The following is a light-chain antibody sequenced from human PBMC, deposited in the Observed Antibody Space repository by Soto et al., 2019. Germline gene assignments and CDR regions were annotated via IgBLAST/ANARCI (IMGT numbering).Light chain of an antibody. CDR1: QSVSRT. V-gene: IGKV3-15*01. CDR3: QQYDSWRYT. J-gene: IGKJ2*01. Sequence: EIVMTQSPVSLSVSPGERATLSCRASQSVSRTLAWYQQKPGQAPRLLIYGASTRATGIPARFSGRGSGTDFTLTISSLQSEDFAVYYCQQYDSWRYTFGQGTKLEIK. CDR2: GAS.